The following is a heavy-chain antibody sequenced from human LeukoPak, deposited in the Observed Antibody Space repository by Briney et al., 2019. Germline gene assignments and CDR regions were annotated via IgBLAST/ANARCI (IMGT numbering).Heavy chain of an antibody. CDR1: RGSLSNYY. V-gene: IGHV4-39*07. CDR2: IYYSGST. Sequence: PSETLSLTCTVSRGSLSNYYWGWIRQPPGKGLEWIGSIYYSGSTYYNPSLKSRVTISVDTSKNQFSLKLSSVTAADTAVYYCARINVVVVAATPADAFDIWGQGTMVTVSS. D-gene: IGHD2-15*01. J-gene: IGHJ3*02. CDR3: ARINVVVVAATPADAFDI.